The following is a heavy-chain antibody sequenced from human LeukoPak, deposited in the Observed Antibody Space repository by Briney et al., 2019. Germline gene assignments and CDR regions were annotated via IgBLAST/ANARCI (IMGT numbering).Heavy chain of an antibody. J-gene: IGHJ4*02. CDR3: AKGLASGSYLYDY. D-gene: IGHD3-10*01. Sequence: GGSLRLSCAASGFTFSTYNMNWVRQAPGKGLEWVSSITSSSSYTYYADSVKGRFTISRDNSKNTLYLQMNSLRAEDTAVYYCAKGLASGSYLYDYWGQGTLVTVSS. V-gene: IGHV3-21*04. CDR1: GFTFSTYN. CDR2: ITSSSSYT.